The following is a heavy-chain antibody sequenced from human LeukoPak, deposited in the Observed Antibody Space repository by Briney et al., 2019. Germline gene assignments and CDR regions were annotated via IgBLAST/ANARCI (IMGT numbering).Heavy chain of an antibody. CDR3: ARDLITMVRGVTDAFDI. CDR1: GYTFTSYD. D-gene: IGHD3-10*01. CDR2: MNPNSGNT. V-gene: IGHV1-8*01. Sequence: ASVKVSCKASGYTFTSYDINWVRQATGQGLEWMGWMNPNSGNTGYAQKFQGRVTMTRNTSISTAYMELSSLRSEDTAVYYCARDLITMVRGVTDAFDIWGQGTMVTVSS. J-gene: IGHJ3*02.